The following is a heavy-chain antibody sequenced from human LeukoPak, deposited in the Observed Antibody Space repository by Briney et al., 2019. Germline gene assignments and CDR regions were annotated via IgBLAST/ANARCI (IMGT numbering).Heavy chain of an antibody. Sequence: PSGTLSLTCTVSGGSISSYYWSWIRQPPGKGLEWIGYIYYSGSTNYNPSLKSRVTISVDTSKNQFSLKLSSVTAADTAVYYCARARGYYDSSGYYDYWGQGTLVTVSS. CDR3: ARARGYYDSSGYYDY. J-gene: IGHJ4*02. CDR2: IYYSGST. D-gene: IGHD3-22*01. CDR1: GGSISSYY. V-gene: IGHV4-59*01.